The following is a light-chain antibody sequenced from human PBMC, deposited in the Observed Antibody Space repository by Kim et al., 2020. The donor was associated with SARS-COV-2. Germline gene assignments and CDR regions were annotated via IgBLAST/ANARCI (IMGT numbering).Light chain of an antibody. CDR1: QSVLYSSKNKNY. Sequence: RATINRKSSQSVLYSSKNKNYLAWYQQKPGQPPKLLIYWASTRESGVPDRFSGSGSGTDFTLTISSLQAEDVAVYYCQQYYSSPQTFGQGTKLEIK. J-gene: IGKJ2*01. CDR2: WAS. V-gene: IGKV4-1*01. CDR3: QQYYSSPQT.